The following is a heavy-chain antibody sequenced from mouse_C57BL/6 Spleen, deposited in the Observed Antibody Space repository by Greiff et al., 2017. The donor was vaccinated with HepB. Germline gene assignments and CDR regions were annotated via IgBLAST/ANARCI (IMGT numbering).Heavy chain of an antibody. CDR1: GFSFNTYA. D-gene: IGHD1-1*01. V-gene: IGHV10-1*01. CDR3: VRDYGSSYEAWFAY. Sequence: EVKLMESGGGLVQPKGSLKLSCAASGFSFNTYAMNWVRQAPGKGLEWVARIRSKSNNYATYYADSVKDRFTISRDDSESMLYLQMNNLKTEDTAMYYCVRDYGSSYEAWFAYWGQGTLVTVSA. CDR2: IRSKSNNYAT. J-gene: IGHJ3*01.